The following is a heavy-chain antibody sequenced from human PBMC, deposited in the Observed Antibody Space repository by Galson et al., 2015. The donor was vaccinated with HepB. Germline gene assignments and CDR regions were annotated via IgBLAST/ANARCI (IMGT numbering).Heavy chain of an antibody. CDR2: INTNTGNP. V-gene: IGHV7-4-1*02. Sequence: SVKVSCKASGYTFTSYAMNWVRQAPGQGLEWMGWINTNTGNPTYAQGFTGRFVFSLDTSVSTAYLQISSLKAEDTAVYYCARGPYYDFWSGYYINYYYYYMDVRGKGTTVTVSS. CDR1: GYTFTSYA. CDR3: ARGPYYDFWSGYYINYYYYYMDV. J-gene: IGHJ6*03. D-gene: IGHD3-3*01.